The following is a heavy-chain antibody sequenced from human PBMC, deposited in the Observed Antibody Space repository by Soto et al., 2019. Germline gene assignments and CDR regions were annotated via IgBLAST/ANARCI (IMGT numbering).Heavy chain of an antibody. CDR1: RDTFTSYY. CDR3: ARERTYGTFDY. Sequence: SVKVSWKAPRDTFTSYYSNCVRQAPGQGLEWMGVINPHGGSTAYAQKFQGRVTMTRDTSISTAYMELSRLRSDDTAVYYCARERTYGTFDYWGQGTLVTVSS. D-gene: IGHD3-10*01. CDR2: INPHGGST. J-gene: IGHJ4*02. V-gene: IGHV1-2*02.